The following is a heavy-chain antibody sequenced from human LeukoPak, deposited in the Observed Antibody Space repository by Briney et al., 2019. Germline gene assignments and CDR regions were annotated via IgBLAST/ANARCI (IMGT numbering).Heavy chain of an antibody. CDR2: INPNSGDT. Sequence: ASVKVSCKASGYTFTDYYIHWVRQAPGQGLEWMGWINPNSGDTNYAQKLQGRVTMTRDTSISTTYMELSSLRFDDTALYYCGRVSGRGYRYGSFDYWGQGTLVTVSS. J-gene: IGHJ4*02. CDR1: GYTFTDYY. CDR3: GRVSGRGYRYGSFDY. D-gene: IGHD5-18*01. V-gene: IGHV1-2*02.